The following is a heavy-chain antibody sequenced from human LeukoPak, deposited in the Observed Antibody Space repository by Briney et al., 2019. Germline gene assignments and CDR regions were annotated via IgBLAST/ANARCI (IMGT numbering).Heavy chain of an antibody. CDR2: IYYSGST. D-gene: IGHD3-10*01. J-gene: IGHJ4*02. CDR1: GGSISSSSYY. CDR3: ARENSRKYYYGSGSAIDY. V-gene: IGHV4-39*07. Sequence: SEILSLTCTVSGGSISSSSYYWGWFRQPPGKGLEWIGSIYYSGSTYYNPSLKSRVTISVDTSKNQFSLKLSSVTAADTAVYYCARENSRKYYYGSGSAIDYWDQGTLVTVSS.